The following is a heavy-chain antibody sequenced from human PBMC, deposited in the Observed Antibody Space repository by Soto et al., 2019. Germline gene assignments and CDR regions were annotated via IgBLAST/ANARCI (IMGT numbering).Heavy chain of an antibody. CDR3: ARPWTTRNYDNSYFDL. CDR2: IYYSGGT. V-gene: IGHV4-59*01. CDR1: GASIRSYY. Sequence: QVQLRESGPGLVKSSETLSLTCTVSGASIRSYYWSWIRQPPGKGLEWIGYIYYSGGTNYNPSLKSRVTISLDTSKSQFFLKLSSVTAADTAVYYCARPWTTRNYDNSYFDLWGRGTLVTVSS. J-gene: IGHJ2*01. D-gene: IGHD3-22*01.